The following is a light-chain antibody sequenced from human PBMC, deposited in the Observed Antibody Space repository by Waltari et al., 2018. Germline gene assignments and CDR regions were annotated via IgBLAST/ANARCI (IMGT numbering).Light chain of an antibody. CDR1: QSVTNNY. Sequence: EIVLTQSPGTLSLSPGERATPSCRASQSVTNNYLAWYRQKPGQAPRVLIYAASSRATGIPERFSGSGSGTDFSLTIRRVEPEDFAVYFCQQYGSSPLTFGGGTKVEIK. V-gene: IGKV3-20*01. CDR2: AAS. CDR3: QQYGSSPLT. J-gene: IGKJ4*01.